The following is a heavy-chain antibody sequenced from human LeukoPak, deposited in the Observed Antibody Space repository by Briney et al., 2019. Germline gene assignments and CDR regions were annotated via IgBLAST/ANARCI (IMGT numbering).Heavy chain of an antibody. CDR3: ARVFDS. V-gene: IGHV4-39*07. J-gene: IGHJ4*02. CDR1: GGSVYTSDYY. CDR2: IFYTGKT. Sequence: SETLSLTCTDSGGSVYTSDYYWGWVRQPPGKGPEWIGDIFYTGKTNYNPSLKSRVSISIDTSKNQFSLKLTSVTAADTAVSYCARVFDSWGQGTLVTVSS.